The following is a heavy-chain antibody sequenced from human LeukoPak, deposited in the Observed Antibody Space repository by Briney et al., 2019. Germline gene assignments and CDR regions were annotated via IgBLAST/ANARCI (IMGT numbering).Heavy chain of an antibody. CDR3: ARDPMALDF. V-gene: IGHV3-48*02. Sequence: PGGSLRLSCVASGFSFTRHSMNWVRQAPAKGLQWVSYIRSSGDIIHYADSVKGRFTISRDTAKNTLYLQMNNLRDEDTAVYYCARDPMALDFWGRGTLVTVSS. CDR2: IRSSGDII. CDR1: GFSFTRHS. D-gene: IGHD3-10*01. J-gene: IGHJ4*02.